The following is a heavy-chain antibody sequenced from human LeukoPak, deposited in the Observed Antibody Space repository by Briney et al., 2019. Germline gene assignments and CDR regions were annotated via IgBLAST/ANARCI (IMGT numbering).Heavy chain of an antibody. Sequence: PGGSLRLSCAASGFTLSSNGMHWVRQAPGKGLEWVAVIWNDGSNTYYADSVKGRFTISRDNSKNTLYLQMNSLRAEDTALYYCARDRGRYSSGPDAFDIWGQGTMVTVSS. CDR3: ARDRGRYSSGPDAFDI. V-gene: IGHV3-33*01. D-gene: IGHD6-19*01. J-gene: IGHJ3*02. CDR2: IWNDGSNT. CDR1: GFTLSSNG.